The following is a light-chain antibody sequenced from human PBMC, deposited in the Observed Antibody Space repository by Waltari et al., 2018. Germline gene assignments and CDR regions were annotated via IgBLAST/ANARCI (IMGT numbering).Light chain of an antibody. J-gene: IGKJ3*01. Sequence: EIVVTQFLGTLSLSPGERVILPCRASQRIRSQLAWYQQKPGQAPRLLIYGTSNRATGIPDMFSGSGSGTDFSLTSSRLDPEDCAVYYCQHYRNLPGAFGPGTKVEIK. CDR2: GTS. V-gene: IGKV3-20*01. CDR1: QRIRSQ. CDR3: QHYRNLPGA.